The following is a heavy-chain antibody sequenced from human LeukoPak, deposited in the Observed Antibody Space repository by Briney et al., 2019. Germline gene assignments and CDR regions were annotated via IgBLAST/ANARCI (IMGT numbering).Heavy chain of an antibody. D-gene: IGHD3-10*01. J-gene: IGHJ6*03. V-gene: IGHV4-34*01. CDR1: GGSFSGYY. CDR3: ARGGYYGSGSYWYYYYYMDV. CDR2: INHSGST. Sequence: SETLSLTCAVYGGSFSGYYWSWIRQPPGKGLEWIGEINHSGSTNYNPSLKSRVTISVDTSKNQFSLKLSSVTAADTAVYYCARGGYYGSGSYWYYYYYMDVWGKGTTVTISS.